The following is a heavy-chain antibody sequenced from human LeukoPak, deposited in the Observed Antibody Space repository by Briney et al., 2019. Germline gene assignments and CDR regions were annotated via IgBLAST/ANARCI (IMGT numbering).Heavy chain of an antibody. CDR3: AKGSGPLDY. Sequence: SETLSLTCTVSGYSISSGYYWGWIRQPPGKGLEWIGEINHSGSTNYNPSLKSRVTISVDTSKNQFSLKLSSVTAADTAVYYCAKGSGPLDYWGQGTLVTVSS. CDR1: GYSISSGYY. CDR2: INHSGST. V-gene: IGHV4-38-2*02. J-gene: IGHJ4*02.